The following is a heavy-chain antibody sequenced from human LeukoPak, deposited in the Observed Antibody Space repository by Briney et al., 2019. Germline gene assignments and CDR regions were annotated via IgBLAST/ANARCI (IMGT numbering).Heavy chain of an antibody. D-gene: IGHD2-15*01. J-gene: IGHJ3*02. V-gene: IGHV3-48*01. CDR3: ARDLSMAYCSGGSCSLGAFDI. CDR2: ISSSSSTI. Sequence: PGGSLRLSCAASGFTFSSYSMNWVRQAPGKGLEWASYISSSSSTIYYADSVKGRFTISRDNAKNSLYLQMNSLRAEDTAVYYCARDLSMAYCSGGSCSLGAFDIWGQGTMVTVSS. CDR1: GFTFSSYS.